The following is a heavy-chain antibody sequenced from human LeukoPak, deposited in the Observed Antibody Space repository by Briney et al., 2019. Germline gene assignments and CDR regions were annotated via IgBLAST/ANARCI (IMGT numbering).Heavy chain of an antibody. V-gene: IGHV3-23*01. CDR3: ARDQSDYYGSGSYSEGSY. J-gene: IGHJ4*02. CDR2: TSGSGRST. CDR1: GFTFSSYA. Sequence: QPGGSLRLSCAASGFTFSSYAMSWVRQAPGKGVEWVSGTSGSGRSTHYADSVKGRFTISRDNAKNSLYLQMNSLRDEDTAVYYCARDQSDYYGSGSYSEGSYWGQGTLVTVSS. D-gene: IGHD3-10*01.